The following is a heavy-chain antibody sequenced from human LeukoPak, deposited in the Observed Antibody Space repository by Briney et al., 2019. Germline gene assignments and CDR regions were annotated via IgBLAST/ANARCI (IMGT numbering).Heavy chain of an antibody. CDR3: ARAGAVKEYYYGMDV. V-gene: IGHV4-59*01. Sequence: SETLSLTCTVSGGSLSSDYWSWIRQPPGKGLEWIGYIYYSGSTNYNPSLKSRVTISVDTSKNQFSLKLSSVTAADTAVYYCARAGAVKEYYYGMDVWGQGTTVTVSS. J-gene: IGHJ6*02. D-gene: IGHD3-16*01. CDR1: GGSLSSDY. CDR2: IYYSGST.